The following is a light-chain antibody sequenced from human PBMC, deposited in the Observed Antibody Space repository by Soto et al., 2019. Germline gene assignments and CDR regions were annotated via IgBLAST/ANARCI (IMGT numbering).Light chain of an antibody. V-gene: IGLV1-44*01. CDR1: SSNIGTNA. J-gene: IGLJ1*01. Sequence: QAVVTQPPSASGTPGQRVTISCSGGSSNIGTNAVNRYQQLPGTAPKLLIYNNNQRPSGVPDRFSGSKSGTSASLAISGLQSEDEADYYCAAWDDSLNGYVFGTGTKLTVL. CDR2: NNN. CDR3: AAWDDSLNGYV.